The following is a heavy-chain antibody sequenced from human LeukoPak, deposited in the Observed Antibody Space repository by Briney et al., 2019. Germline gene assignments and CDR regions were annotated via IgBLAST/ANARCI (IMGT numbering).Heavy chain of an antibody. CDR1: GFTFSSYS. J-gene: IGHJ4*02. CDR2: ISSSSSYI. CDR3: GRHADIVIVPAAKGGIDY. Sequence: GGPLRLSCAASGFTFSSYSMNWVRQAPGKGLEWVSSISSSSSYIYYADSVKGRFTISRDNAKNSLYLQMNSLRGEDKAGYYCGRHADIVIVPAAKGGIDYWGQGTLVTVSS. D-gene: IGHD2-2*01. V-gene: IGHV3-21*01.